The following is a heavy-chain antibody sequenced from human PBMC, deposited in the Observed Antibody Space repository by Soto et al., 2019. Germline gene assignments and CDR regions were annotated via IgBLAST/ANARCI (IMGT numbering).Heavy chain of an antibody. V-gene: IGHV3-21*02. Sequence: EVQLVESGGGLVKPGGSLRLSCAGSGFTFSGYSMNWVRQAPGKGLEWVSSISSSSNNMYYADSVKGRFTMSRDNAKNSLYLQRNSLRVNDTAVYYCARDLASETGTFDYWGQGTLVTVSS. J-gene: IGHJ4*02. CDR3: ARDLASETGTFDY. CDR1: GFTFSGYS. D-gene: IGHD1-1*01. CDR2: ISSSSNNM.